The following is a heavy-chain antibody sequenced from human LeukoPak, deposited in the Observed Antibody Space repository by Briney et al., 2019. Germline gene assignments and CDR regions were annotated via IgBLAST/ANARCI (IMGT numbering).Heavy chain of an antibody. CDR2: ISGSGATI. CDR1: GFTFSTYG. D-gene: IGHD3-10*01. J-gene: IGHJ4*02. CDR3: AKTYASGSRIFDY. V-gene: IGHV3-23*01. Sequence: GGSLRLSCAASGFTFSTYGMSWVRQAPGKGLEWVTVISGSGATIYYADSVKGRFTISRDNSKNTLYLQMNSLRAEDTAVYYCAKTYASGSRIFDYWGQGTLVTVSS.